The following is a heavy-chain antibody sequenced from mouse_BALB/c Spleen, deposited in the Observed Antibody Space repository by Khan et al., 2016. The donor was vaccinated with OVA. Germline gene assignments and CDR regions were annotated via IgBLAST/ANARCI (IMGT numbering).Heavy chain of an antibody. CDR3: ADRLTGSFAY. J-gene: IGHJ3*01. V-gene: IGHV5-6*01. CDR2: ISSGGDYT. D-gene: IGHD4-1*01. CDR1: GFTFSSYS. Sequence: EVKLVESGGDLVKPGGSLKLSCAASGFTFSSYSMSWVRQTPDKRLEWVASISSGGDYTYYPDSVKGRFTISRDNAKNTLYLQLSDLKSEDTAMYYCADRLTGSFAYWGQGTLVTFSA.